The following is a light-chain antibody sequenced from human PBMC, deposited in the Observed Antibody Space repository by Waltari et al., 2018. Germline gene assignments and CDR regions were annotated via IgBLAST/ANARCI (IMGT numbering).Light chain of an antibody. J-gene: IGLJ3*02. V-gene: IGLV1-44*01. CDR1: SSTIGSNL. CDR2: RNN. Sequence: QTVLTQPPSASGTPGQRVTISCSGSSSTIGSNLVNWYQQLPGTAPKLLVYRNNQRPSGVPDRFSGSKSGTSASLAISGLQSEDEADYYCAAWDDSLSGKVFGGGTKLTVL. CDR3: AAWDDSLSGKV.